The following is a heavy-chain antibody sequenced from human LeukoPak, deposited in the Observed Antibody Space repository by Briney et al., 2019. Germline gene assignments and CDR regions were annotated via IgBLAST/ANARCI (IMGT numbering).Heavy chain of an antibody. V-gene: IGHV3-11*01. J-gene: IGHJ6*02. CDR3: ARDMSDSSSSVYYGMDV. CDR1: GFTFSDYY. D-gene: IGHD6-13*01. CDR2: ISSSGSTI. Sequence: GGSLRLSCAASGFTFSDYYMSWIRQAPGKGLEWVSYISSSGSTIYYADSVKGRFTISRDNAKNSLYLQMNSLRAEDTAVYYCARDMSDSSSSVYYGMDVWGQGTTVTVSS.